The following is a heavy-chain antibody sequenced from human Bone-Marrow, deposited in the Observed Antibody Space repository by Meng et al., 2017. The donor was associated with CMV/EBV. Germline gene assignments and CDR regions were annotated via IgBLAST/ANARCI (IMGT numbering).Heavy chain of an antibody. V-gene: IGHV1-46*01. CDR2: INPSGNRK. CDR3: ATVRTGY. Sequence: SVTFSCKAPGSTLTTTYIHWVRQAPGQGPEWMGTINPSGNRKDYAPRFQGRLTMTRDTSTSTVYMELSSLTSEDTAVYYCATVRTGYWGQGTLVTSPQ. J-gene: IGHJ4*02. CDR1: GSTLTTTY. D-gene: IGHD3-10*02.